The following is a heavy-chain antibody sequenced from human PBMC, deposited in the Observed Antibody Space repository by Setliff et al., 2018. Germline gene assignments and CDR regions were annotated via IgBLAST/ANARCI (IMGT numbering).Heavy chain of an antibody. J-gene: IGHJ6*02. V-gene: IGHV1-69*05. CDR3: ARVMGSWELLRGYYYYGMDV. Sequence: SVKVSCKASGYTFTGYYMHWVRQAPGQGLEWMGGIIPIFGTANYAQKFQGRVTITTDESTSTAYMELSSLRSEDTAVYYCARVMGSWELLRGYYYYGMDVWGQGTTVTVSS. CDR2: IIPIFGTA. D-gene: IGHD1-26*01. CDR1: GYTFTGYY.